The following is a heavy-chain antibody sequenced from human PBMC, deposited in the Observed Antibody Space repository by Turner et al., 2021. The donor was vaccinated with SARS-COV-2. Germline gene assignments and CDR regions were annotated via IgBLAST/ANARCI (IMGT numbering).Heavy chain of an antibody. V-gene: IGHV3-66*01. J-gene: IGHJ4*02. D-gene: IGHD6-19*01. CDR3: ARGNSSGWSCYFDY. CDR1: GFTVSSNY. Sequence: EVQLVESGGGLVQPGGSLRLSCAASGFTVSSNYMSWVRQAPGKGQEWVSVIYSGGSTYYADSVKGRFTISRDNSKNTLYLQMNSLRAEDTAVYYCARGNSSGWSCYFDYWGQGTLVTVSS. CDR2: IYSGGST.